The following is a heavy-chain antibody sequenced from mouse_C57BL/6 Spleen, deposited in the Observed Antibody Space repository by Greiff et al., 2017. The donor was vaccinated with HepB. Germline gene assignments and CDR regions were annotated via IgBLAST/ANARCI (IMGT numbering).Heavy chain of an antibody. CDR1: GYTFTSYW. V-gene: IGHV1-69*01. CDR3: ARRGDYYGVGDY. J-gene: IGHJ4*01. CDR2: IDPSDSYT. D-gene: IGHD1-1*01. Sequence: QVQLQQSGAELVMPGASVKLSCKASGYTFTSYWMHWVKQRPGQGLEWIGEIDPSDSYTNYNQKFKGKSTLTVDKSSSTAYMQLSSLTSEDSAVYYCARRGDYYGVGDYWGQRTSVTVSS.